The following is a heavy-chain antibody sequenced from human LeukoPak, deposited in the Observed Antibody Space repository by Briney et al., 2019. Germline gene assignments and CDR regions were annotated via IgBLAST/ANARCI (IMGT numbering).Heavy chain of an antibody. J-gene: IGHJ6*02. V-gene: IGHV3-48*03. Sequence: GGSLRLSCAASGFTFSSYEMNWVRQAPGKGLEWVSYISSSGSTIYYADSVKGRFTISRDSAKNSLYLQMNSLRAEDTAVYYCAGRVKYYYGMDVWGQGTTVTVSS. CDR3: AGRVKYYYGMDV. D-gene: IGHD2-15*01. CDR1: GFTFSSYE. CDR2: ISSSGSTI.